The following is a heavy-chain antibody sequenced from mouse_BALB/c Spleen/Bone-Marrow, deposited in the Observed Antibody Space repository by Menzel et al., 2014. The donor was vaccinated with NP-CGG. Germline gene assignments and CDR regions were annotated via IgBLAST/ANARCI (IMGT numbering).Heavy chain of an antibody. CDR2: IDPSDSET. CDR3: ESYGSSPAWFAY. CDR1: GYSFTSYW. J-gene: IGHJ3*01. D-gene: IGHD1-1*01. V-gene: IGHV1S74*01. Sequence: QVQLQQSGPQLVRPGASVKISCKASGYSFTSYWMHWVKQRPGQGLEWIGMIDPSDSETRLNQMFKDKATLTVDKSSSTAYMQLSGPTSEDSAVYYCESYGSSPAWFAYWGQGTLVTVSA.